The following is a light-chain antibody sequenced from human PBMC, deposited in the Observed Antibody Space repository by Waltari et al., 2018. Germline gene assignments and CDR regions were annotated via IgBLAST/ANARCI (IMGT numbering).Light chain of an antibody. CDR2: WAS. V-gene: IGKV4-1*01. CDR3: QQYYGTPYT. Sequence: DIVMTQSPDSLAVSLCERATINCTSSQSVLYNSKNKNYLAWYQQKPGQPPKLLIYWASTRESGVPERFSGSGSGTDFTLTITSLQAEDVAVYYCQQYYGTPYTFGQGTKLEIK. J-gene: IGKJ2*01. CDR1: QSVLYNSKNKNY.